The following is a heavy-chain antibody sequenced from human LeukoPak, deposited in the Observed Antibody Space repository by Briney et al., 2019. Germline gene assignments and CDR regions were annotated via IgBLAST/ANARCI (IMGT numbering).Heavy chain of an antibody. V-gene: IGHV3-11*01. J-gene: IGHJ3*02. Sequence: GGSLRLSCAASGITFSDYYMSWIRQAPGKGLEWVSYISSSGSTIYYADSVKGRFTISRDNAKNSLYLQMNSLRAEDTAVYYCATATVTRRAFDIWGQGTMVTVSS. D-gene: IGHD4-17*01. CDR2: ISSSGSTI. CDR3: ATATVTRRAFDI. CDR1: GITFSDYY.